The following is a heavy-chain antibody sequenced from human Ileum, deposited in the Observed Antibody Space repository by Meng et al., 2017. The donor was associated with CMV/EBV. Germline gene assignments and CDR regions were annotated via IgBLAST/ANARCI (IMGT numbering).Heavy chain of an antibody. CDR2: IYYSGST. CDR1: GGSIRSGDYY. CDR3: ARQTYGGNSREYYFDY. D-gene: IGHD4-23*01. Sequence: QVHLPESGPGLVKPSRTLSLTCIVAGGSIRSGDYYWSWIRQPPGKGLEWIGYIYYSGSTYYNPSLKSRLTISLDTSKNQFSLKLSSVTAADTGVYYRARQTYGGNSREYYFDYWGQGTLVTVSS. J-gene: IGHJ4*02. V-gene: IGHV4-30-4*08.